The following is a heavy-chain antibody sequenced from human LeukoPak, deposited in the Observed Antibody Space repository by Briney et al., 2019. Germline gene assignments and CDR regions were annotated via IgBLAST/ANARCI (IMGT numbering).Heavy chain of an antibody. CDR2: ISNDGSNK. Sequence: PGGSLRLSCVASGFTFNDYAMHWVRQAPGRGLEWVALISNDGSNKHYADSVKGRFTVSRDNSNNTLYLQMNSLRGEATAIYYCARGRSPDYWYFDLWGRGTLVTVSS. CDR1: GFTFNDYA. J-gene: IGHJ2*01. CDR3: ARGRSPDYWYFDL. V-gene: IGHV3-30-3*01.